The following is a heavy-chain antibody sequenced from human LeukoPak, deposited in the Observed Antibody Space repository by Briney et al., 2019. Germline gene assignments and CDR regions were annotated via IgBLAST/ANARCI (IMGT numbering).Heavy chain of an antibody. J-gene: IGHJ6*02. V-gene: IGHV4-59*12. CDR2: IYYSGST. D-gene: IGHD2-2*01. Sequence: SETLSLTCTVSGGSISGYYYYWIRQPPGKGLEWIGYIYYSGSTKYNPSLKSRVTISVDTSKNQFSLKLSSVTAADTAVYYCARGSRYCSSTSCYYYYGMDVWGQGTTVTVSS. CDR1: GGSISGYY. CDR3: ARGSRYCSSTSCYYYYGMDV.